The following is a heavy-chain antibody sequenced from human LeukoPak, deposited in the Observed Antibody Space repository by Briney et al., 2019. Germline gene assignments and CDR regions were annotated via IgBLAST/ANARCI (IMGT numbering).Heavy chain of an antibody. Sequence: PGRSLRLSCAASGFTFSKYELHWLRQAPGEGLEWVAGIRSGASSIYYADSVKGRVTISRDNAKNTVYLQMSSLRAAGTAIYYCARERPGDPGDETIFGGSPFDYCGHGTLVTVSS. D-gene: IGHD3-3*01. J-gene: IGHJ4*01. CDR1: GFTFSKYE. V-gene: IGHV3-48*03. CDR3: ARERPGDPGDETIFGGSPFDY. CDR2: IRSGASSI.